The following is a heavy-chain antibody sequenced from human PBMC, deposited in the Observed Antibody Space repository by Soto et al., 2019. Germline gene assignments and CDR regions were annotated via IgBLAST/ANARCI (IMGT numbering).Heavy chain of an antibody. D-gene: IGHD3-16*01. CDR3: ARDGDVNTGFGKDY. V-gene: IGHV3-33*01. J-gene: IGHJ4*02. CDR2: IWHDGGNK. Sequence: RRLSCAASGFTFSSYGMHWVRQAPGKGLEWVAFIWHDGGNKFYAESVKGRFTISRDNSKNTLYLQMTSLSAEDTAMYYCARDGDVNTGFGKDYWGQGTLVTVSS. CDR1: GFTFSSYG.